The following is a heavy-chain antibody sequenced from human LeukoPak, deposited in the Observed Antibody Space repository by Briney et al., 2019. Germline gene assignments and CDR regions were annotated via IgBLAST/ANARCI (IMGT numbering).Heavy chain of an antibody. CDR3: ARVQLQDYYGSGSYDYDY. V-gene: IGHV4-31*03. D-gene: IGHD3-10*01. CDR1: GGSISSGGYY. Sequence: PSQTLSLTCTVSGGSISSGGYYWSWIRQHPGKGLEWIGYIYYSGSTYYNPSLKSRVTIPVDTSKNQFSLKLSSVTAADTAVYYCARVQLQDYYGSGSYDYDYWGQGTLVTVSS. J-gene: IGHJ4*02. CDR2: IYYSGST.